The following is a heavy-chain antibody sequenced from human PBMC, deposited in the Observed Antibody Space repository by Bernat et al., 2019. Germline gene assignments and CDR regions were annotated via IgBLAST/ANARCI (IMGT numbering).Heavy chain of an antibody. J-gene: IGHJ4*02. D-gene: IGHD6-13*01. Sequence: QVQLVQSGAEVKKPGASVKVSCKASGYTFTSYAMHWVRQAPGQRLEWMGWINAGNGNTKYSQKFQGRVTITRDTSASTAYMELSSLRFEDTAVYYCARVWKGNDARTQKGMADRPRKYKFDYWGQGTLVTVSS. CDR1: GYTFTSYA. CDR3: ARVWKGNDARTQKGMADRPRKYKFDY. CDR2: INAGNGNT. V-gene: IGHV1-3*01.